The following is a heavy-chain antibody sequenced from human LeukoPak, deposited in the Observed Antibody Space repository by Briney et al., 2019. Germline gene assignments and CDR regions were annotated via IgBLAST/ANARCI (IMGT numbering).Heavy chain of an antibody. CDR3: ARTYGDITPSFDY. CDR1: GGSISSGDYY. J-gene: IGHJ4*02. Sequence: SETLSLTCTVSGGSISSGDYYWSWIRQPPGKGLEWIGYIYYSGSTYYNPSFKSRVTISVDTSKNQFSLKLSSVTAADTAVYYCARTYGDITPSFDYWGQGTLVTVSS. D-gene: IGHD4-17*01. V-gene: IGHV4-30-4*08. CDR2: IYYSGST.